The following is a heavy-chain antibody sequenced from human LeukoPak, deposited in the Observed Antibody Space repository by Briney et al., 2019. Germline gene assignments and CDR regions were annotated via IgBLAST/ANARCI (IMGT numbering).Heavy chain of an antibody. CDR2: ITSSSSYI. CDR3: AILGGYYDSRNAFDI. J-gene: IGHJ3*02. D-gene: IGHD3-22*01. Sequence: AGGSLRLSCAASGFTFSSYSMNWVRQAPGSGLEWVSSITSSSSYIYYADSVKGRFTISRDNSKNTLYLQMNSLRAEDTAVYYCAILGGYYDSRNAFDIWGQGTMVTVSS. V-gene: IGHV3-21*01. CDR1: GFTFSSYS.